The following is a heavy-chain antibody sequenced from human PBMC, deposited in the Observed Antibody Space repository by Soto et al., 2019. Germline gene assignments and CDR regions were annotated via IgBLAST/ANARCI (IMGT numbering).Heavy chain of an antibody. CDR2: INAGNGNT. D-gene: IGHD3-22*01. Sequence: ASVKVSCKASGYTFTSYAMHWVRQAPGQRLEWMGWINAGNGNTKYSQKFQGRVTITRDTSASTAYMELSSLRAEDTAVYYCAKERDQYYYDSSGYWDYWGQGTLVTVSS. CDR3: AKERDQYYYDSSGYWDY. V-gene: IGHV1-3*01. J-gene: IGHJ4*02. CDR1: GYTFTSYA.